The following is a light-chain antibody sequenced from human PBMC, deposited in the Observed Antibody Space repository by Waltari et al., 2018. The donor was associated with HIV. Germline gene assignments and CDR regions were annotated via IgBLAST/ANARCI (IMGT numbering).Light chain of an antibody. CDR2: DTS. J-gene: IGLJ2*01. V-gene: IGLV7-46*01. Sequence: QAVLTQEPSLTVSPGGTVTLTSPSSTGAVTSGHHLNRVQQTPGQAPRALIFDTSNKHSWTPARFSGALLGGKAALTLSGAQREDEAEYYCLLSFSGVRAFGGGTKLTVL. CDR1: TGAVTSGHH. CDR3: LLSFSGVRA.